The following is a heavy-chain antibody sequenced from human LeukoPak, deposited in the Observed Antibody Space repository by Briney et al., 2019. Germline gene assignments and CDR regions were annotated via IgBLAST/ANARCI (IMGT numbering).Heavy chain of an antibody. CDR3: AKVYDILTGYYYRPFDY. J-gene: IGHJ4*02. Sequence: PGGSLRLSCAASGFTFSSYGMSWVRQAPGKGLEWVSAISGSGGSTYYADSVKGQFTISRDNSKNTLYLQMNSLRAEDTAVYYCAKVYDILTGYYYRPFDYWGQGTLVTVSS. D-gene: IGHD3-9*01. CDR1: GFTFSSYG. V-gene: IGHV3-23*01. CDR2: ISGSGGST.